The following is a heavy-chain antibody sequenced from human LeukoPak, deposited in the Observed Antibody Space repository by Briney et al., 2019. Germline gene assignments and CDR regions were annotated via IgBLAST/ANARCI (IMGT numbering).Heavy chain of an antibody. J-gene: IGHJ4*02. Sequence: GGSLRLSCADSRFTFCSFLMHCVCHGPGEGLVWVSRINSDGSTTSYADSVKGRFTTSKDNAKTSLYLQMNSLRAEDTAVYYCARDDRYSYGYSQSGHFDYWGQGILVTVSS. V-gene: IGHV3-74*01. CDR3: ARDDRYSYGYSQSGHFDY. D-gene: IGHD5-18*01. CDR2: INSDGSTT. CDR1: RFTFCSFL.